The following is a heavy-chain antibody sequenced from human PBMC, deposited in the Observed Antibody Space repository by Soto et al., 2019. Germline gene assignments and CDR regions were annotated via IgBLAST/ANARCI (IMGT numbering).Heavy chain of an antibody. J-gene: IGHJ4*02. D-gene: IGHD2-15*01. CDR1: GGSISSGGYY. V-gene: IGHV4-31*03. CDR3: ARRVRCSGGSCYLSSFDY. Sequence: QVQLQESGPGLVKPSQTLSLTCTVSGGSISSGGYYWSWIRQHPGKGLEWIGYIYYSGSTYYNPSLQSRVTISVDTSKNQFSLKLSSVTAADTAVYYCARRVRCSGGSCYLSSFDYWGQGTLVTVSS. CDR2: IYYSGST.